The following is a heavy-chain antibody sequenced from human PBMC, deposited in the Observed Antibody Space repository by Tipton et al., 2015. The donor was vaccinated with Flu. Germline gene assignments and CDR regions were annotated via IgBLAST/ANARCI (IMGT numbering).Heavy chain of an antibody. CDR3: AREGPYSSAWYGLDAFDI. Sequence: TLSLTCTVSGGSTSSGSYYWSWIRQPAGKGLEWIGRIYTTGSTKYNPSLKSRVTISLDTSKNRFSLNLSSVTAADTAVYYCAREGPYSSAWYGLDAFDISGQGTMVTVSS. V-gene: IGHV4-61*02. J-gene: IGHJ3*02. CDR2: IYTTGST. D-gene: IGHD6-19*01. CDR1: GGSTSSGSYY.